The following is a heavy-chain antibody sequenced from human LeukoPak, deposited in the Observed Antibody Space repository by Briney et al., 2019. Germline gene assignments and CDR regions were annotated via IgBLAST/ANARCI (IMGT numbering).Heavy chain of an antibody. CDR3: ARASCGGGTCYDSRGWFDP. J-gene: IGHJ5*02. D-gene: IGHD2-15*01. Sequence: SETLSLTCTVSGGSISSYYWSWIRQPAGKGLEWIGRIYTSGSTNYNPSLKSRVTMSVDTSKNQFSLKLRSVTAADTAVYYCARASCGGGTCYDSRGWFDPWGRGTLVTVSS. CDR2: IYTSGST. V-gene: IGHV4-4*07. CDR1: GGSISSYY.